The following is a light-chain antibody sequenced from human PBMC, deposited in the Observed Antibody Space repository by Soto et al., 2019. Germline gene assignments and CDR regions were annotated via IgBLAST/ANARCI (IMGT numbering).Light chain of an antibody. Sequence: EIVLTQSPGTLSLSPGEKATLSCRSSQSVSSTYLAWYQQKPGQAPRLLIYGAYSRATGIPDRFSGSGSGTDCSLTISRLEIEDCAVYDGQPYGSSPRTFGQGTKVEIK. V-gene: IGKV3-20*01. CDR1: QSVSSTY. CDR3: QPYGSSPRT. J-gene: IGKJ1*01. CDR2: GAY.